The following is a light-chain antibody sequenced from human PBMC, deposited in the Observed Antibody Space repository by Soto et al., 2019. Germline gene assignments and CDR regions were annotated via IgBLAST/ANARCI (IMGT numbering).Light chain of an antibody. V-gene: IGLV2-14*01. Sequence: QSVLTQPASVSGSPGQSITISCTGTSSDIGDYNYVSWYQQYPGKVPKLVIYDVSHRPSGVSNRFSGSKSGNTASLTISGLQAEDEAADYCSSSTTTTSLVVFGGGTKLTVL. CDR1: SSDIGDYNY. CDR2: DVS. CDR3: SSSTTTTSLVV. J-gene: IGLJ3*02.